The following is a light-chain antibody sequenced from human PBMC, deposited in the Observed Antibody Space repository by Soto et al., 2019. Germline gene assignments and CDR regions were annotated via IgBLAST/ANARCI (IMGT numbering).Light chain of an antibody. CDR1: SSDVGGYNY. CDR3: SSYTTSNTRQIV. Sequence: QSVLTQPASVSGSPGQSINISCTGTSSDVGGYNYVSWYQHHPGKAPKLIIYDVSNRPSGVSNPFSGSKSGNTASLTISWLQPEDEADYYCSSYTTSNTRQIVFGTGTKLTVL. J-gene: IGLJ1*01. CDR2: DVS. V-gene: IGLV2-14*03.